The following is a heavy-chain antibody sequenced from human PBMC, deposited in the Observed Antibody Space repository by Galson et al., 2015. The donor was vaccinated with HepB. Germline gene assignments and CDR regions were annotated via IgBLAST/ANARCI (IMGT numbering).Heavy chain of an antibody. CDR2: IDWNDDK. CDR1: GFSLSISGMR. CDR3: ARAYTSSPGYFDY. D-gene: IGHD6-6*01. Sequence: ALVKPTQTLTLTCTFSGFSLSISGMRVHWLRQPPGKALGWLARIDWNDDKFYSISLKTRLTITKDTSKNQVVLTMTNMDPVDTATYYCARAYTSSPGYFDYWGQGTLVTVSS. J-gene: IGHJ4*02. V-gene: IGHV2-70*04.